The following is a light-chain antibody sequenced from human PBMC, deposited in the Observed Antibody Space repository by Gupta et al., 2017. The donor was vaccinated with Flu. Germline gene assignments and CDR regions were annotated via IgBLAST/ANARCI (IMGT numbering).Light chain of an antibody. CDR2: RVS. CDR1: QGLVNSDGNTY. CDR3: MQGAHWPWA. Sequence: DVVMTQYPLSLPATLGQPASISCRSSQGLVNSDGNTYLHWFQQRPGQSPRRLIYRVSYRESGVPDRFSGSGSGTDFTLKISRVEAEDVGVYYCMQGAHWPWAFGQGTKVEIE. J-gene: IGKJ1*01. V-gene: IGKV2-30*01.